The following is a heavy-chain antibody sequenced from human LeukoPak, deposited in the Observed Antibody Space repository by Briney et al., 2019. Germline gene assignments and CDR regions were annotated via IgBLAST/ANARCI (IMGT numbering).Heavy chain of an antibody. V-gene: IGHV4-59*07. J-gene: IGHJ4*02. Sequence: SDTLSLTCTVSGGSISSYYWSWIRQPPGKGLEGIGYVYYSGSTTYNPSLKSRVSISVDTSKNQFCLKLSSVTAADTAVYYCARGVAGTGLGGAFDYWGQGTLVTVPS. D-gene: IGHD1-1*01. CDR3: ARGVAGTGLGGAFDY. CDR1: GGSISSYY. CDR2: VYYSGST.